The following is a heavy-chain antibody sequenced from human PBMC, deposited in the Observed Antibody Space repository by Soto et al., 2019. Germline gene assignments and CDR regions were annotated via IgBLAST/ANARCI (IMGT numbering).Heavy chain of an antibody. CDR3: ARQATNLDPLDY. V-gene: IGHV4-59*01. J-gene: IGHJ4*02. Sequence: PSETLSLTCTFSGDPISSYYWNWIRQSPGKGLEWIGYLYYSGSTNYNPSLKSRVTISVDTSKNQFSLKLRSVTTADTAVYYCARQATNLDPLDYWGQETLVPVSS. CDR1: GDPISSYY. CDR2: LYYSGST.